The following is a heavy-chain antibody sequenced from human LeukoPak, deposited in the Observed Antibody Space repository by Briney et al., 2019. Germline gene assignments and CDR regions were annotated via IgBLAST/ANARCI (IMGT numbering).Heavy chain of an antibody. CDR2: IYYSGST. J-gene: IGHJ3*02. Sequence: SETLSLTCTVSGCSISSSSYYWGWTRQPPGKGLEGIGSIYYSGSTYYNPSLKSRVTIFVDTFKNQFSLKLSSVTAADTAVYYCASCRSSGWVDLFAFDIWGQGTMVTVSS. V-gene: IGHV4-39*01. D-gene: IGHD6-19*01. CDR3: ASCRSSGWVDLFAFDI. CDR1: GCSISSSSYY.